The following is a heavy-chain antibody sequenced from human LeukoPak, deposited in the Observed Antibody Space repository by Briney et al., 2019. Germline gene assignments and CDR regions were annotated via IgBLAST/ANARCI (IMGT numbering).Heavy chain of an antibody. Sequence: ASVKVSCKASGYTFSSYSISWVRQAPGQGLEWMGWISGYNGDTKIARRLQGRVTLTTDTSTRTAYMELRGLTSDDTAVYYCARDRSTAWFDYWGQGTLVTVSS. CDR2: ISGYNGDT. D-gene: IGHD3-16*02. J-gene: IGHJ4*02. CDR3: ARDRSTAWFDY. V-gene: IGHV1-18*01. CDR1: GYTFSSYS.